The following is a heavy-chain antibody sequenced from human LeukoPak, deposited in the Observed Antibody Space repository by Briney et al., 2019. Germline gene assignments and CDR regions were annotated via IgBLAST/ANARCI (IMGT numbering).Heavy chain of an antibody. Sequence: GGSLRLSCAASGFTFSSYWMSWVRQAPGKGLEWVANIKQDGSEKYYVDCVKGRFTISRDNAKNSLYLQMNSLRAEDTAVYYCAREWPLQPFDYWGQGTLVTVSS. CDR1: GFTFSSYW. V-gene: IGHV3-7*03. CDR3: AREWPLQPFDY. CDR2: IKQDGSEK. D-gene: IGHD5-24*01. J-gene: IGHJ4*02.